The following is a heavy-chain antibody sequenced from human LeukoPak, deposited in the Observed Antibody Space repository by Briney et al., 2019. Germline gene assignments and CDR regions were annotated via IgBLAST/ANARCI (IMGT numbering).Heavy chain of an antibody. CDR3: ARTNFWSGYNLDY. Sequence: TGGSLRLSCAASGFTFSNYNMNWVRQAPGKGLEWVSYISISTSAIYYADSVKGRFTISRDNANNSLYLQMNSLRAEDTAVYYCARTNFWSGYNLDYWGQGTLVTVSS. D-gene: IGHD3-3*01. CDR1: GFTFSNYN. CDR2: ISISTSAI. J-gene: IGHJ4*02. V-gene: IGHV3-48*01.